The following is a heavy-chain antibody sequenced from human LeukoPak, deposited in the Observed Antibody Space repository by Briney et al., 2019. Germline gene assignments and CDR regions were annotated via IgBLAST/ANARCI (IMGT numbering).Heavy chain of an antibody. D-gene: IGHD5-12*01. CDR1: GGSISNYY. Sequence: SETLSLTCTVSGGSISNYYWSWIRQPPGKGLEWIGYIYSSGSTNYNPSLKSRVTISVDTSKIQFSLKLSSVTAADTAVYYCARGRVATIVWGKYYFDYWGQGTLVTVSS. V-gene: IGHV4-59*01. CDR3: ARGRVATIVWGKYYFDY. CDR2: IYSSGST. J-gene: IGHJ4*02.